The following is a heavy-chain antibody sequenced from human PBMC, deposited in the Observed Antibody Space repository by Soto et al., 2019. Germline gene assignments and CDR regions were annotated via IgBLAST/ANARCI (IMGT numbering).Heavy chain of an antibody. CDR1: GYTFTGYY. CDR2: INPNSGGT. D-gene: IGHD6-13*01. Sequence: ASVKVSCKASGYTFTGYYMHWVRQAPGQGLEWMGWINPNSGGTNYAQKFQGWVTMTRDTSISTAYMELSRLRSDDTAVYYCARAGIAAAGSDYWGQGSLVTVSS. J-gene: IGHJ4*02. V-gene: IGHV1-2*04. CDR3: ARAGIAAAGSDY.